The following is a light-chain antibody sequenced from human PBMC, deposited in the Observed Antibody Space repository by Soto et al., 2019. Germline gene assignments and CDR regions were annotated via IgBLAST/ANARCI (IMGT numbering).Light chain of an antibody. Sequence: DIQMTQSPSTLSASVGDRVTITCRASQSISSWLAWYQQKPGKAPKLLIYKASNLESGVPSRFSGSGSGTEFTLTISSLQPDDFATYYCQQYNTYSFGQGTKLEIK. CDR2: KAS. CDR3: QQYNTYS. V-gene: IGKV1-5*03. CDR1: QSISSW. J-gene: IGKJ2*03.